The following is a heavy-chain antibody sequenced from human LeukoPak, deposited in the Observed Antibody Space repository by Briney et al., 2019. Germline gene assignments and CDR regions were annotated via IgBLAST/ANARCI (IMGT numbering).Heavy chain of an antibody. D-gene: IGHD2-2*01. CDR2: IYSDDYK. CDR1: GFSLTTSGVG. CDR3: AHRRWGFTSLGNYDH. J-gene: IGHJ4*02. Sequence: SGPTLVNPTQTLTLTCSFSGFSLTTSGVGVGWIRQPPGKALEWLAVIYSDDYKRYSPSLKSRLTITKDTSKSQVVLTVTNMDPVDTATYYCAHRRWGFTSLGNYDHWGQGTLVTVSS. V-gene: IGHV2-5*02.